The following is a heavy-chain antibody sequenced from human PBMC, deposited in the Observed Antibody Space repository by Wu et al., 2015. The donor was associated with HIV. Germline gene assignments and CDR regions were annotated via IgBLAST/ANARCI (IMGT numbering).Heavy chain of an antibody. D-gene: IGHD3-10*01. Sequence: QVQLVQSGAEVKKPGASVKVSCKAFEYTFTDYYIHWVRQAPGQGLEWMGLINPNSGDTKYAQKFQGRVTMTRDTSISTAYMELSRLRSDDTAVYYCARDGGAWFDPVGPGNPGHRLL. CDR3: ARDGGAWFDP. CDR2: INPNSGDT. J-gene: IGHJ5*02. V-gene: IGHV1-2*02. CDR1: EYTFTDYY.